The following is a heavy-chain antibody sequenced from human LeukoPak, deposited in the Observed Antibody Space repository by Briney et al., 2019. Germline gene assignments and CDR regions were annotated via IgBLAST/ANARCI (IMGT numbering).Heavy chain of an antibody. CDR1: GGSISSYY. CDR3: ARGGYGPFDY. D-gene: IGHD5-18*01. J-gene: IGHJ4*02. V-gene: IGHV4-59*01. Sequence: SETLSLTCTVSGGSISSYYWSWIRQPPGKGLERIGYIYYSGSTNYNPSLKSRVTISVDTSKNQFSLKLSSVTAADTAVYYCARGGYGPFDYWGQGTLVTVSS. CDR2: IYYSGST.